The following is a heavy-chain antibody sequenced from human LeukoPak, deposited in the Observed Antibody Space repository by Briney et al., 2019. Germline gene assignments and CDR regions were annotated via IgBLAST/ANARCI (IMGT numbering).Heavy chain of an antibody. CDR3: ARIGYDSSGYYLNSIDY. CDR1: GFTFSSYW. CDR2: INSDGSST. V-gene: IGHV3-74*01. D-gene: IGHD3-22*01. Sequence: GGSLRLSCAASGFTFSSYWMHWVRQAPGKGLVWVSRINSDGSSTSYADSVKGRFTISRDNAKNTLYLQMNSLRAEDTAVYYCARIGYDSSGYYLNSIDYWAEGTLVTVSS. J-gene: IGHJ4*02.